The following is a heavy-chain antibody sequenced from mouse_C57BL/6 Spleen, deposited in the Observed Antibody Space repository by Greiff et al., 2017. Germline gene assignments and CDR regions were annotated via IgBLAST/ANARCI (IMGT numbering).Heavy chain of an antibody. D-gene: IGHD3-2*02. CDR2: IYPSDGDT. CDR1: GYAFSSSW. CDR3: ARSGGQATMAY. J-gene: IGHJ3*01. Sequence: VQLQQSGPELVKPGASVKISCKASGYAFSSSWMHWVKQRPGKGLEWIGRIYPSDGDTNYNGKFKGKATLTADKSSSTAYMQLSSLTSEDSAVYYCARSGGQATMAYWGQGTLVTVSA. V-gene: IGHV1-82*01.